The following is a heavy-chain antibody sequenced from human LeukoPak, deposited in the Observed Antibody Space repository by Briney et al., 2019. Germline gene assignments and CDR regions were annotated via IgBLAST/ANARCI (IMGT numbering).Heavy chain of an antibody. Sequence: GGSLRLSCAASGFTFNNHAMSWVRQAPGKGLDWVSGISSSGGGTYYADSVKGRFTISRDNSKDTLYLQMNSLRADDTAVYYCAREAVMPVAPVKIGASDRPLYEYYGLDVWGQGTTVTVS. CDR1: GFTFNNHA. CDR3: AREAVMPVAPVKIGASDRPLYEYYGLDV. CDR2: ISSSGGGT. D-gene: IGHD3-16*01. J-gene: IGHJ6*02. V-gene: IGHV3-23*01.